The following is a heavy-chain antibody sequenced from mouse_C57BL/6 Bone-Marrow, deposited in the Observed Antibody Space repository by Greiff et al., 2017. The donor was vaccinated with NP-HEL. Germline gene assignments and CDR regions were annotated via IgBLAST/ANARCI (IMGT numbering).Heavy chain of an antibody. CDR3: ARSSIYYDYPYAMDY. Sequence: QVQLQQSGAELARPGASVKLSCKASGYTFTSYGISWVKQRTGQGLEWIGEIYPRSGNTYYNEKFKGKATLTADKSSSTAYMELRSLTSEDSAVYFCARSSIYYDYPYAMDYWGQGTSVTVSS. J-gene: IGHJ4*01. V-gene: IGHV1-81*01. CDR2: IYPRSGNT. D-gene: IGHD2-4*01. CDR1: GYTFTSYG.